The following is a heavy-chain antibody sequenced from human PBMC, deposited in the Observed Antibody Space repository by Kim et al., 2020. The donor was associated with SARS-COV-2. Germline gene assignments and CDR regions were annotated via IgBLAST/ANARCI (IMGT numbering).Heavy chain of an antibody. CDR1: GFTFSGYY. J-gene: IGHJ4*02. CDR3: ATDRDAARY. D-gene: IGHD6-25*01. CDR2: ISNSGTTI. V-gene: IGHV3-11*01. Sequence: GGSLRLSCAASGFTFSGYYMSWIRQAPGKGLEWISYISNSGTTIYYADSVKGRFTISRDNAKNSLYLQMNSLRAEDTAVYYCATDRDAARYWGQGTLVT.